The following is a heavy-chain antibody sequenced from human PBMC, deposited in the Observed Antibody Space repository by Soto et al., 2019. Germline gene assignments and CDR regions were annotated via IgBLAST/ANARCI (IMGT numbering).Heavy chain of an antibody. D-gene: IGHD5-12*01. Sequence: QLQLQESDSGLVKPSQTLSLTCAVSGGSISSGGYSWSWIRQPPGKGLEWIGYIYHSGSTYYNPSLKSRVTISVDRSKNQFSLKLSSVTAADTAVYYCASSTIGYYYYDGMDVWGQGTTVTVSS. J-gene: IGHJ6*02. CDR2: IYHSGST. CDR1: GGSISSGGYS. V-gene: IGHV4-30-2*01. CDR3: ASSTIGYYYYDGMDV.